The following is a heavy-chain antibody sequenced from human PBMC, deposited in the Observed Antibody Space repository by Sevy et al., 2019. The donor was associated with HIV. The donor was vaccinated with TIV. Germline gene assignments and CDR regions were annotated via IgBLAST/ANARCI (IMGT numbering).Heavy chain of an antibody. V-gene: IGHV3-21*01. CDR3: ARASYGSGSYYLYGMDV. J-gene: IGHJ6*02. D-gene: IGHD3-10*01. CDR1: GFTIRTYN. CDR2: ISSSSTYI. Sequence: GGSLRLSCAASGFTIRTYNMNWVRQAPGKGLEWVSSISSSSTYIYYADSVKGRFTISRDNAKNSLYLQMNSLRAEDTAVYYCARASYGSGSYYLYGMDVWGQGTTVTVSS.